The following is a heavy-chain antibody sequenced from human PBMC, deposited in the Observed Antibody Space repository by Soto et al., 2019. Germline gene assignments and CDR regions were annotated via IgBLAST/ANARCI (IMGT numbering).Heavy chain of an antibody. CDR3: AKGGGGRLDPFDY. J-gene: IGHJ4*02. V-gene: IGHV3-30*18. CDR1: GFTFSSYG. CDR2: ISYDGSNK. Sequence: QVQLVESGGGVVQPGRSLRLSCAASGFTFSSYGMHWVRQAPGKGLEWVAVISYDGSNKYYADSVKGRFTISRDNSKNTLYLQMNSLRAEDTAVYYCAKGGGGRLDPFDYWGQGTLVTVSS. D-gene: IGHD3-16*01.